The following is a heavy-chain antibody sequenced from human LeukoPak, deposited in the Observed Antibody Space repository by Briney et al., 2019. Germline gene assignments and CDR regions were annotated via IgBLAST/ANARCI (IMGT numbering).Heavy chain of an antibody. D-gene: IGHD3-10*01. Sequence: ASVKVSCKASGYTFTGYYMHWVRQAPGQGLEWVGWINPNSGDTNYAQRFQGRVTMTRDTSISTAYMELSSLRSDDTAVFYCARGISGSYYYYYMDVWGKGTTVTVS. CDR1: GYTFTGYY. CDR2: INPNSGDT. CDR3: ARGISGSYYYYYMDV. V-gene: IGHV1-2*02. J-gene: IGHJ6*03.